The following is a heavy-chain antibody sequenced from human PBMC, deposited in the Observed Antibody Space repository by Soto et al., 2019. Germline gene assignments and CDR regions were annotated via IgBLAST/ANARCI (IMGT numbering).Heavy chain of an antibody. CDR1: GFAFSSYS. J-gene: IGHJ4*02. Sequence: GGSLRLSCAASGFAFSSYSMNWVRQAPGKGLDWVSSISSTGTYIYYADSVKGRFTISRDNAKNSLYLQMNSLRAEDTAVYYCARGQYCSGTTCYSDLWGQGTLVTVSS. D-gene: IGHD2-2*01. CDR3: ARGQYCSGTTCYSDL. V-gene: IGHV3-21*06. CDR2: ISSTGTYI.